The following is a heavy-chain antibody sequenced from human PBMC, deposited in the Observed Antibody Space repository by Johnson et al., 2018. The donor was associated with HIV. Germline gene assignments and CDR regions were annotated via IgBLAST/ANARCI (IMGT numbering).Heavy chain of an antibody. V-gene: IGHV3-74*03. D-gene: IGHD6-19*01. CDR1: GYIFRNYW. CDR3: ARKQWLEIPSDAFDV. Sequence: VYLVESGGGLVQPGGSPRLSCAGSGYIFRNYWMHWVRQAPGKGLVWVARLYSDGSDTAYADSVKGRFTISRDNAKKTLYLQMNSLRAEDTAVYYCARKQWLEIPSDAFDVWGQGTMVTVSS. CDR2: LYSDGSDT. J-gene: IGHJ3*01.